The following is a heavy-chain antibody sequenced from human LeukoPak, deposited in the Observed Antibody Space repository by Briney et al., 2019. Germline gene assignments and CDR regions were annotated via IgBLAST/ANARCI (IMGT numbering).Heavy chain of an antibody. D-gene: IGHD1-26*01. Sequence: GSSVKVSCKASGGTFSSYAISWVRQAPGQGLEWMGGIIPIFGTANYARKFQGRVTITTDESTSTAYMELSSLRSEDTAVYYRARDRYSGSHDYWGQGTLVTVSS. CDR2: IIPIFGTA. J-gene: IGHJ4*02. CDR3: ARDRYSGSHDY. V-gene: IGHV1-69*05. CDR1: GGTFSSYA.